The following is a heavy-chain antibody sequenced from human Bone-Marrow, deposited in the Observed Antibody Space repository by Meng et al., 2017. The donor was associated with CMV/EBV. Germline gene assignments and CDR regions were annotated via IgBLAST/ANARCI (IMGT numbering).Heavy chain of an antibody. Sequence: GESLKISCAASGFTVSSNYMSWVRQAPGKGLEWVSVIYSGGSTYYADSVKGRFTISRDNSKNTLYLQMNSLRAEDTAVYYCAKAVGRMATIPGDYWGQGTLVTVSS. J-gene: IGHJ4*02. CDR3: AKAVGRMATIPGDY. CDR2: IYSGGST. CDR1: GFTVSSNY. V-gene: IGHV3-53*05. D-gene: IGHD5-24*01.